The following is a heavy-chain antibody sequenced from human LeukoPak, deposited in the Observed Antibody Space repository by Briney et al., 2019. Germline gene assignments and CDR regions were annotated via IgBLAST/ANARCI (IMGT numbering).Heavy chain of an antibody. CDR2: ISGSGGST. V-gene: IGHV3-23*01. CDR1: GFTFSSYG. J-gene: IGHJ5*02. D-gene: IGHD2-8*01. CDR3: AKDRGGILYLPTFDP. Sequence: AGGSLRLSCAASGFTFSSYGMSWVRQAPGKGLEWVSAISGSGGSTYYADSVKGRFTISRDNSKNTLYLQMNSLRAEDTAVYYCAKDRGGILYLPTFDPWGQGTLVTVSS.